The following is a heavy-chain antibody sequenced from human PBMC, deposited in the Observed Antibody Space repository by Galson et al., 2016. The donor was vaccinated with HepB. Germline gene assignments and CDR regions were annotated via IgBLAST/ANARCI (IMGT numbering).Heavy chain of an antibody. CDR1: GDSVSSNSAA. CDR3: ARERLRYFDWLRNRYYYYGMDV. J-gene: IGHJ6*02. V-gene: IGHV6-1*01. Sequence: CAISGDSVSSNSAAWNWIRQSPSRGLEWLGRTYYRSKWYNDYAVSVESRVTINPDTSKNQVSLQLNSVTPEDTVVYYCARERLRYFDWLRNRYYYYGMDVWGQGTTVTVSS. CDR2: TYYRSKWYN. D-gene: IGHD3-9*01.